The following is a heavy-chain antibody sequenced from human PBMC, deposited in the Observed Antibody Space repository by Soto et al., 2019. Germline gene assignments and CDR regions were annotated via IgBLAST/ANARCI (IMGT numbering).Heavy chain of an antibody. CDR3: ASLIAAAGPPHSPRYYYGMDV. Sequence: SVNVSSKASARTFSSYAISWVRQAPGQAREWMGGIIPIFGTADYAQKFQGRVTITADEPTSTAYMELSSLRSEDTAVYYCASLIAAAGPPHSPRYYYGMDVWGQGTTVTAP. D-gene: IGHD6-13*01. CDR2: IIPIFGTA. V-gene: IGHV1-69*13. J-gene: IGHJ6*02. CDR1: ARTFSSYA.